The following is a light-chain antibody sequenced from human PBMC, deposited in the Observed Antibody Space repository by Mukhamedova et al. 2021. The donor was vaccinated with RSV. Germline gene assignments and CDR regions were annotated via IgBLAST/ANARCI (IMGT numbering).Light chain of an antibody. Sequence: ITCRASQSISSWLAWYQQKPGKAPKLLIYKASSLESGVPSRFSGSGSGTEFTLTISSLQPDDFATYYCQQYNSYRTFGQGTKVE. CDR2: KAS. CDR3: QQYNSYRT. CDR1: QSISSW. V-gene: IGKV1-5*03. J-gene: IGKJ1*01.